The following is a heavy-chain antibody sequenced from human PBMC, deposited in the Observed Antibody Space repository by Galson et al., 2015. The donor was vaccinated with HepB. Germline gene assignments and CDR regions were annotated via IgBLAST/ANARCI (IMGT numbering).Heavy chain of an antibody. CDR3: ARGLYSSSWYSLSADY. V-gene: IGHV3-30*04. Sequence: SLRLSCAASGFTFSSYAMHWVRQAPGKGLEWVAVISYDGSNKYYADSVKGRFTISRDNSKNTLYLQMNSLRAEDTAVYYCARGLYSSSWYSLSADYWGQGTLVTVSS. J-gene: IGHJ4*02. D-gene: IGHD6-13*01. CDR1: GFTFSSYA. CDR2: ISYDGSNK.